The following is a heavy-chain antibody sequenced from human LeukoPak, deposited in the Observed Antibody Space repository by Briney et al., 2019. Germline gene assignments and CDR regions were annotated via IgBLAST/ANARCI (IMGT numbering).Heavy chain of an antibody. D-gene: IGHD3-22*01. J-gene: IGHJ3*02. Sequence: GGSLRLSCAASGFTFSNAWMSWVRQAPGKGLEWVGRIKSKTDGGTTDYAAPVKGRFTISRDDSKNALYLQMNSLKTEDTAVYYCTTDGPVEGSGYYPKVRDDAFDIWGQGTMVTVSS. V-gene: IGHV3-15*01. CDR3: TTDGPVEGSGYYPKVRDDAFDI. CDR2: IKSKTDGGTT. CDR1: GFTFSNAW.